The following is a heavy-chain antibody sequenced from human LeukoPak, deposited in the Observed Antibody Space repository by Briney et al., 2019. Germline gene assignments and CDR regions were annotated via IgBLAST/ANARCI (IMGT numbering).Heavy chain of an antibody. Sequence: GESLKISCQGSGYSFSNYWIGWVRQMHGKGLEWMGIIYPGDSDTRSSLSFQGQVAMAVDRSISTAYLEWSSLKASDIAVYFYARRLSNRDMGCDLWGQGTLVTVSS. J-gene: IGHJ4*02. V-gene: IGHV5-51*01. CDR3: ARRLSNRDMGCDL. D-gene: IGHD2/OR15-2a*01. CDR1: GYSFSNYW. CDR2: IYPGDSDT.